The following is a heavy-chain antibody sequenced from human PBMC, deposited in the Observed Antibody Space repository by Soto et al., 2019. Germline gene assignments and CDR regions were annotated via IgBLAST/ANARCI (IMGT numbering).Heavy chain of an antibody. V-gene: IGHV5-51*01. CDR3: ARLGPSTIDY. Sequence: GESLKISYEGAGYRFTSYWIAWVRQVPGKGLEWMVIIYPGDSNTIYSPSLQGQVTMSADKSISTAYLEWSSLMDSDSAMYYCARLGPSTIDYWGQGTLVPVYS. J-gene: IGHJ4*02. CDR1: GYRFTSYW. D-gene: IGHD2-2*01. CDR2: IYPGDSNT.